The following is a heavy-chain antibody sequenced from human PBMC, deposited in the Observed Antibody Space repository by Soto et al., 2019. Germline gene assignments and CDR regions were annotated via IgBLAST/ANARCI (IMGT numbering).Heavy chain of an antibody. CDR2: IIPLFGAA. CDR1: GDTFKNCV. D-gene: IGHD7-27*01. Sequence: QVEVVQSGVELRRPGSSVKVSCKASGDTFKNCVISWVRQAPGQGLEWMGGIIPLFGAADFAQRFQGRLTITTDESTTTAYMELSRLRSEATATYYCAAELGFGKLAVGWGQRTTVIVSS. V-gene: IGHV1-69*01. J-gene: IGHJ6*01. CDR3: AAELGFGKLAVG.